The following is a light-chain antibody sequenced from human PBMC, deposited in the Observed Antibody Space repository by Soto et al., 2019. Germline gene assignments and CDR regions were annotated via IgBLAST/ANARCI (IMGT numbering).Light chain of an antibody. CDR2: GAS. V-gene: IGKV3-15*01. J-gene: IGKJ1*01. CDR3: QQYNNWPRT. CDR1: QSVSSD. Sequence: EIVMTQSPATLSVSPGERATLSCRASQSVSSDLAWYHRKPGQAPRLLIYGASTRATGIPARFSGSGSGTEFTLTINSLQSEEFAVYYCQQYNNWPRTFGQGTKVDIK.